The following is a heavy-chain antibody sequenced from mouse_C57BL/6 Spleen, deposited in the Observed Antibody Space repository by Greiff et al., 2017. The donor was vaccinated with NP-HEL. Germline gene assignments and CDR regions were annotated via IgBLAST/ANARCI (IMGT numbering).Heavy chain of an antibody. CDR3: ARNAYGSSPAWFAY. CDR2: IYPGSGNT. CDR1: GYSFTSYY. D-gene: IGHD1-1*01. J-gene: IGHJ3*01. Sequence: QVQLQQSGPELVKPGASVKISCKASGYSFTSYYIHWVKQRPGQGLEWIGWIYPGSGNTKYNEKFKGKATLTADTSSCTAYMQLSSLTSDDSAVYYCARNAYGSSPAWFAYWGQGTLVTVSA. V-gene: IGHV1-66*01.